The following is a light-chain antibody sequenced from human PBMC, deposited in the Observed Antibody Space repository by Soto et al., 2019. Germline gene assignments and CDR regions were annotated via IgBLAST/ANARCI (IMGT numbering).Light chain of an antibody. CDR1: QSVLYSSNHKNY. Sequence: DIVMTQSPDSLAVSLSERATINCKSSQSVLYSSNHKNYLAWYQQKPGQPPKLLIYWASTRESGVPDRFSGRGSGTDFNLPISSLQAEDVAVYYCQQYYSTPRTFGQGTKVEIK. V-gene: IGKV4-1*01. CDR3: QQYYSTPRT. CDR2: WAS. J-gene: IGKJ1*01.